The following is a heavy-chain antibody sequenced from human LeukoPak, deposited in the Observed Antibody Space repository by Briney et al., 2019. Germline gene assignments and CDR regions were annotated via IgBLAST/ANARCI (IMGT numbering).Heavy chain of an antibody. V-gene: IGHV4-59*08. D-gene: IGHD3-10*01. CDR3: ARNGARSVSDFYYYMDV. CDR2: IYHNGGT. CDR1: GGSISSYY. J-gene: IGHJ6*03. Sequence: SETLSLTCTVSGGSISSYYWSWIRQSPGKGLEWIGHIYHNGGTNYNPSLKSRVTMSLDTSKNQFSLRVNSVTAADSAVYYCARNGARSVSDFYYYMDVWGKGTTVTVSS.